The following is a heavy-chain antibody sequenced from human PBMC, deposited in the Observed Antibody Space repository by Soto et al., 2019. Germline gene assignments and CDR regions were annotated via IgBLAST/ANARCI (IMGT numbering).Heavy chain of an antibody. CDR2: ISGGGGST. V-gene: IGHV3-23*01. CDR1: AFISNSYA. Sequence: PGVSMRLSWAPSAFISNSYAMSWFRQAPGKGLKWVSSISGGGGSTFYAESVKGRFTISRDNPKNTLYLQMNSLTDEYTAVYYCATGAPASSGSCQYYCDYGGRGTMV. CDR3: ATGAPASSGSCQYYCDY. J-gene: IGHJ4*02. D-gene: IGHD3-22*01.